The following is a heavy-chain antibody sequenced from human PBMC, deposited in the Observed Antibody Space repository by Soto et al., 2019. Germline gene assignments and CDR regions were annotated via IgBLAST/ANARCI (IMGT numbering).Heavy chain of an antibody. CDR1: GGSINSGGYC. J-gene: IGHJ4*02. CDR2: ISYGGST. Sequence: QVQLQESGPGLVKPSQTLSLTCTVSGGSINSGGYCWSWIRQHPGKGLDWIGCISYGGSTSYNPXLXSRXTISVDTSKNQFSLKLSSVTAADTAVYYCSRGILVWGQGTLITVSS. CDR3: SRGILV. D-gene: IGHD5-18*01. V-gene: IGHV4-31*03.